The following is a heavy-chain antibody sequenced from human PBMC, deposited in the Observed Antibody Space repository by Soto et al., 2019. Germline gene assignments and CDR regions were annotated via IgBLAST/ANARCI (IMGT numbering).Heavy chain of an antibody. J-gene: IGHJ3*02. V-gene: IGHV3-15*07. CDR2: IKSKTDGGTT. D-gene: IGHD6-19*01. CDR1: GFTFSSYG. Sequence: GGSLRLSCAASGFTFSSYGMHWVRQAPGKGLEWVSRIKSKTDGGTTDYAAPVKGRFTISRDDSKNTLYLQMNSLKTEDTAVYYCAKGGSNGWYDAFDIWGQGTMVTVSS. CDR3: AKGGSNGWYDAFDI.